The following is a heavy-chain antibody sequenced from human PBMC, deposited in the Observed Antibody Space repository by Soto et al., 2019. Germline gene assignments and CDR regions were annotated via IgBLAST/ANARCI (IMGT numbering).Heavy chain of an antibody. CDR1: GGSISNYY. CDR3: ARSGGSFNLDY. CDR2: IYNSGST. D-gene: IGHD1-26*01. V-gene: IGHV4-4*07. Sequence: TSETLSLTCTVSGGSISNYYWSWIRQPAGKGLEWIGRIYNSGSTKYNPSLKSRVTMSGDTSKNQFSLNLISVTAADTAVYYCARSGGSFNLDYWGLGTLVTVSS. J-gene: IGHJ4*02.